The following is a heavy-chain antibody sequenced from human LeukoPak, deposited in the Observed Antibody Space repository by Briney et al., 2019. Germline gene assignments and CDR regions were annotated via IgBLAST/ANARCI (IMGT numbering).Heavy chain of an antibody. J-gene: IGHJ6*02. Sequence: PSETLSLTCTVSGGSVASTGRYWGWIRQPPGKGLEWIGSAYYTGDIYSPPSLKSRLTISVDTSKNQFALTLSSVTAADTAVYYCGRHVSNGCDHHYGLDVWGRGTTVTVSS. CDR3: GRHVSNGCDHHYGLDV. CDR2: AYYTGDI. D-gene: IGHD6-19*01. V-gene: IGHV4-39*01. CDR1: GGSVASTGRY.